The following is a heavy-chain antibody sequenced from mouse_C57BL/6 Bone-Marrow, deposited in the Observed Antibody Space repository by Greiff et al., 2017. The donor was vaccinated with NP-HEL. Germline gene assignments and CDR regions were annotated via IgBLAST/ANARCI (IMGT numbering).Heavy chain of an antibody. CDR2: IDPSDSYT. V-gene: IGHV1-69*01. J-gene: IGHJ1*03. CDR1: GYTFTSYW. D-gene: IGHD1-1*01. CDR3: ARYGSSHWYFDV. Sequence: QVQLKQPGAELVMPGASVKLSCKASGYTFTSYWMHWVKQRPGQGLEWIGEIDPSDSYTSYNQKFKGKSTLTVDKSSSTAYMQLSSLTSEDSAVDYGARYGSSHWYFDVWGTGTTVTVSS.